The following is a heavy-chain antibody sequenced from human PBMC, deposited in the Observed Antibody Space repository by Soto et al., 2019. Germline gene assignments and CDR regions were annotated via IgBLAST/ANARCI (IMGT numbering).Heavy chain of an antibody. CDR3: ARDYHGSGNP. V-gene: IGHV3-74*01. D-gene: IGHD3-10*01. CDR2: IKGDGSET. CDR1: GFSLSDYW. Sequence: EVQLVESGGGLVQPGGSLRLSCAASGFSLSDYWIHWVRQAPGKGLVWLSRIKGDGSETDYEDSVRGRFTISRDNAKNTVYLQLKSLRVEDTAVYYCARDYHGSGNPWGQGTPVTVSS. J-gene: IGHJ5*02.